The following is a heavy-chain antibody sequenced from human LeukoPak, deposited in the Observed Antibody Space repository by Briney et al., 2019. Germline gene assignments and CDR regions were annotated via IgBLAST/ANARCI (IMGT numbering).Heavy chain of an antibody. CDR1: GFTFSRYA. Sequence: GGSLRLSCAASGFTFSRYAMNWVRQAPGKGLEWEAFISYDGSNKYYADSVKGRFTISRDNSKNTLYLQMNSLRAEGTAVYYCASQGGLLWFGELSGGMDVWGQGTTVTVSS. CDR3: ASQGGLLWFGELSGGMDV. V-gene: IGHV3-30-3*01. J-gene: IGHJ6*02. CDR2: ISYDGSNK. D-gene: IGHD3-10*01.